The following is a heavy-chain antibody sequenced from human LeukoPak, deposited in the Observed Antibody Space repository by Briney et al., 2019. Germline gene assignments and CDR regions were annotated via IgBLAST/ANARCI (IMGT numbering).Heavy chain of an antibody. D-gene: IGHD1-26*01. V-gene: IGHV3-23*01. CDR3: AKDPVGLYYFDY. CDR2: ISGSGGSA. Sequence: GGSLRLSCATSGFTFSSYAMSWVRQAPGKGLEWVSAISGSGGSAYYADSVKGRFTISRDNSKNTLYLQMNSLRAEDTAVYYCAKDPVGLYYFDYWGQGTLVTVSS. J-gene: IGHJ4*02. CDR1: GFTFSSYA.